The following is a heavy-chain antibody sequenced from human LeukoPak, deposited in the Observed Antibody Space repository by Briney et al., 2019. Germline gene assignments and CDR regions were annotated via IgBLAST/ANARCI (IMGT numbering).Heavy chain of an antibody. Sequence: GASVTVSCKASGYTFTGYYMHWVRQAPGQGLEWMGWINPNSGGTNYAQKFQGRVTMTRDTSISTAYMELSRLRSDDTAVYYCARARKGGSYSDYWGQGTLVTVSS. CDR3: ARARKGGSYSDY. CDR2: INPNSGGT. D-gene: IGHD1-26*01. J-gene: IGHJ4*02. V-gene: IGHV1-2*02. CDR1: GYTFTGYY.